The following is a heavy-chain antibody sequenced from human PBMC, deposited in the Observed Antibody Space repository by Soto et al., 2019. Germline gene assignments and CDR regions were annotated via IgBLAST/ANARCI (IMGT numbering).Heavy chain of an antibody. CDR1: GDTFTNYG. D-gene: IGHD3-22*01. J-gene: IGHJ4*02. Sequence: ASVKVSCKASGDTFTNYGFSWVRQAPGQGLEWVGWISVYSGNTNYAQNVQGRVTMTTDTSTSTAYMELRSLRSDDTAVYYCARDRSPYYYDSSGYPHYWGQGTLVTVSS. V-gene: IGHV1-18*01. CDR2: ISVYSGNT. CDR3: ARDRSPYYYDSSGYPHY.